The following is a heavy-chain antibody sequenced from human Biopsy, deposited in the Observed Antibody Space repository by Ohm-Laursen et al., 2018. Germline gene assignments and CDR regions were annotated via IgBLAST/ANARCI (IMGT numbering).Heavy chain of an antibody. CDR2: IIPFFGTI. CDR1: GGSFNSLD. J-gene: IGHJ4*02. D-gene: IGHD3-16*01. CDR3: ARRRGADFDY. V-gene: IGHV1-69*13. Sequence: GASVKVSCKASGGSFNSLDLSWVRQAPGQGLEWLGGIIPFFGTINYAQAFRGRVAITADESTSTVYLDLSSLRSEDTATYYCARRRGADFDYWGQGTLVTVSS.